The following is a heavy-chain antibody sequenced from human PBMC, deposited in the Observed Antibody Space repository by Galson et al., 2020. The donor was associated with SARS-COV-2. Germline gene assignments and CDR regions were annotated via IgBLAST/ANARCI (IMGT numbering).Heavy chain of an antibody. D-gene: IGHD3-22*01. CDR1: GFSFSRYA. CDR3: ATDGDSTGYWVNWYADF. V-gene: IGHV3-23*01. Sequence: GESLKISCEAPGFSFSRYAMSWVRQAPGKGLEWVSTVSGSGESAFYADSVKGRFTISRDNSKNTMFLQMNSLRVEDTAIYYCATDGDSTGYWVNWYADFWGHGTLVTVSS. J-gene: IGHJ4*01. CDR2: VSGSGESA.